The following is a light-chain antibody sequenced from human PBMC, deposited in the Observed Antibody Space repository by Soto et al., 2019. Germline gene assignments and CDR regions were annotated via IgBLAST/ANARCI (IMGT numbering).Light chain of an antibody. V-gene: IGKV3-20*01. CDR1: QSVSNNY. CDR3: QQYGDSPLT. CDR2: DAS. Sequence: EIVLTQSPGTLSLSTGERATLSCRASQSVSNNYLAWYQQKPGQAPRLLIYDASNRATGIPARFSGSGSGTDFTLTISRLEPEDFAVYHCQQYGDSPLTFGGGTKV. J-gene: IGKJ4*01.